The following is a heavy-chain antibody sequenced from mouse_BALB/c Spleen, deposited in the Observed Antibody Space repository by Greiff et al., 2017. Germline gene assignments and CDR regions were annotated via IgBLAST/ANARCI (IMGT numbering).Heavy chain of an antibody. Sequence: QVQLQQSGPELVKPGASVRISCKASGYTFTSYYIHWVKQRPGQGLEWIGWIYPGNVNTKYNEKFKGKATLTADKSSSTAYMQLSSLTSEDSAVYFCARWGSSYLWYFDVWGAGTTVTVSS. V-gene: IGHV1S56*01. CDR2: IYPGNVNT. CDR3: ARWGSSYLWYFDV. CDR1: GYTFTSYY. D-gene: IGHD1-1*01. J-gene: IGHJ1*01.